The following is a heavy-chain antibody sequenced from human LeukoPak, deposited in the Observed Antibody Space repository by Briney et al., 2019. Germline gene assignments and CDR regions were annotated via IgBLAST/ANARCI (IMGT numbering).Heavy chain of an antibody. Sequence: LETLSLTCTVSGGSISSYYWSWIRQPPGKGLEWIGYIYYSGSTNYNPSLKSRVTISVDTSKNQFSLKLSSVTAADTAVYYCARDRAVAALFDYWGQGTLVTVSS. CDR3: ARDRAVAALFDY. D-gene: IGHD6-19*01. CDR2: IYYSGST. V-gene: IGHV4-59*01. CDR1: GGSISSYY. J-gene: IGHJ4*02.